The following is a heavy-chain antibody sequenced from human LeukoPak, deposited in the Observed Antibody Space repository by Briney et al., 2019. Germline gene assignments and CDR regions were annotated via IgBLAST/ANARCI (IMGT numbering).Heavy chain of an antibody. J-gene: IGHJ4*02. CDR1: GGSISSGDYY. Sequence: SETLSLTCTVSGGSISSGDYYWSWIRQPPGKGLEWIGYIYYSGSTYYNPSLKSRVTISVDTSKNQFSLKLSSVTAADTAVYYCAKGKDFWSGHCPNDYWGQGTLVTVSS. V-gene: IGHV4-30-4*08. D-gene: IGHD3-3*01. CDR3: AKGKDFWSGHCPNDY. CDR2: IYYSGST.